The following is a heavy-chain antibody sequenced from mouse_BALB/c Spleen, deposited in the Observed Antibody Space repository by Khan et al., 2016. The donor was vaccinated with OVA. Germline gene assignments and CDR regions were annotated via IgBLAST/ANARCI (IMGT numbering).Heavy chain of an antibody. D-gene: IGHD2-14*01. CDR1: GYTFTSYT. J-gene: IGHJ3*01. CDR3: VRDGAYHRNDGWFAY. V-gene: IGHV1-4*01. Sequence: QVQLQQSGAELARPGASVKMSCKASGYTFTSYTIHWIKLRPGQGLEWIGYINPSNGYTNYNQKFKDKATLTADKSSTTAYMVLSSLTSDDSALYNCVRDGAYHRNDGWFAYWGQGTLVTVSA. CDR2: INPSNGYT.